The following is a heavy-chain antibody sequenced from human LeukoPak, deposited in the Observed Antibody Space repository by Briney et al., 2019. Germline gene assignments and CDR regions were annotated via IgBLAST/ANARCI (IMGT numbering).Heavy chain of an antibody. J-gene: IGHJ3*02. V-gene: IGHV4-59*12. CDR1: GGSISSYY. CDR3: ARERIMITFGGVNAFDI. Sequence: SETLSLTCTVSGGSISSYYWSWIRQPPGKGREWIGYIYYSGSTNYNPSLKSRVTISVDTSKNQFSLKLSSVTAADTAVYYCARERIMITFGGVNAFDIWGQGTMVTVSS. D-gene: IGHD3-16*01. CDR2: IYYSGST.